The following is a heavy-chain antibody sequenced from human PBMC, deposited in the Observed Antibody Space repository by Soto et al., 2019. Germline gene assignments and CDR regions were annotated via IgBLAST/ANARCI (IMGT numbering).Heavy chain of an antibody. Sequence: GASAKVSFKASRGTLRSYSISWVRQAPGKRLDWMGGIIPIFGTANYAQKFQGRVTITADESTSTAYMELSSLRSEDTAVYYCARDSAVITMVRGVANWFDPWGQGTLVTVSS. CDR2: IIPIFGTA. V-gene: IGHV1-69*13. J-gene: IGHJ5*02. D-gene: IGHD3-10*01. CDR3: ARDSAVITMVRGVANWFDP. CDR1: RGTLRSYS.